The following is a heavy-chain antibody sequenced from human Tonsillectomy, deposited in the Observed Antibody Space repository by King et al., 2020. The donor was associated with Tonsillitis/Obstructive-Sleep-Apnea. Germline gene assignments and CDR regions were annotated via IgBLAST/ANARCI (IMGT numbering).Heavy chain of an antibody. CDR2: ISSGGTTI. J-gene: IGHJ5*02. CDR1: GFTFSDYS. D-gene: IGHD3-22*01. Sequence: QLVQSGGGLVQPGGSLTLSCAASGFTFSDYSMNWVRQAPGKGLEWVSYISSGGTTIYYADSVKGRFTISRDNAKNSLYLQMNSLRDEDTAVYYCARMISWFDTWGQGTLVTVSS. V-gene: IGHV3-48*02. CDR3: ARMISWFDT.